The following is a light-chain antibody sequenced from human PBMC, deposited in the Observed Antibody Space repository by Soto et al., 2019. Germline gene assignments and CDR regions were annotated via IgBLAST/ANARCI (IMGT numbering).Light chain of an antibody. Sequence: QSALTQPASVSGSPGQSITISCTGTSSDVGGYNYVSWYQQQHPGKAPKLMIYEVSNRPSGVSNRFSGSKSGNMASLTISGLQAEDEADYYCCSYTSSTTLVFGGGTKLTVL. CDR1: SSDVGGYNY. CDR2: EVS. V-gene: IGLV2-14*01. CDR3: CSYTSSTTLV. J-gene: IGLJ2*01.